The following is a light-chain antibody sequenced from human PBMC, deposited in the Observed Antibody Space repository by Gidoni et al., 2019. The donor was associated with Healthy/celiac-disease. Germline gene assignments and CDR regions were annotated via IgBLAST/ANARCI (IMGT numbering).Light chain of an antibody. J-gene: IGLJ2*01. CDR2: DDS. CDR3: QVWDSSSDHVV. Sequence: SYVLTQPPSVSVAPGQTARITCGGNNIGSKSVHWYQQKPGQAPVLVIYDDSHRPSGIPERFSCSNSGNTATLTISRVEAGNEADYYCQVWDSSSDHVVFGGGTKLTVL. CDR1: NIGSKS. V-gene: IGLV3-21*02.